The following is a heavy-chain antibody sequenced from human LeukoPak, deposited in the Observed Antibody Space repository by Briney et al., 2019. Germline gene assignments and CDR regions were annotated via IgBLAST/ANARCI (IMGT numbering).Heavy chain of an antibody. V-gene: IGHV1-2*02. J-gene: IGHJ4*02. D-gene: IGHD6-13*01. CDR1: GYSFTSYY. Sequence: ASVKVSCKTSGYSFTSYYIHWVRQAPGQGLEWMAWINPSSGGTEYAQKFQGRVTMTGDTSISTAYMDLSRLRSDDTAAYYCVRDRGSSCYVDYWGQGSLVTVSS. CDR2: INPSSGGT. CDR3: VRDRGSSCYVDY.